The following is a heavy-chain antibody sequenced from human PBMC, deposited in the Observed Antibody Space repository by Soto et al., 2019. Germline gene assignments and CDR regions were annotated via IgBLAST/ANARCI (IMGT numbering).Heavy chain of an antibody. CDR1: GGSISSSDYY. V-gene: IGHV4-39*01. Sequence: QLRLQESGPGLVKPSETLSLTCTVSGGSISSSDYYWGWIRQPPGKGLQWIGSVYYSGNTHYNPSLHSRVAIAVDTSKHQFSLKLTSVPAANTAVYYCARLGVAAALKPGEYWGQGTLVTVAS. CDR2: VYYSGNT. J-gene: IGHJ4*02. CDR3: ARLGVAAALKPGEY. D-gene: IGHD6-13*01.